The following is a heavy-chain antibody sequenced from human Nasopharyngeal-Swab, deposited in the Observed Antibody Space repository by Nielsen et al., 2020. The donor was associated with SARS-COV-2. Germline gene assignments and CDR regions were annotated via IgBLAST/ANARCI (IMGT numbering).Heavy chain of an antibody. V-gene: IGHV3-43*01. CDR2: ISWDGGST. CDR3: AKPGVAWYGVYYFDY. J-gene: IGHJ4*02. CDR1: GFTFDDYT. D-gene: IGHD3-10*01. Sequence: GASLKISCAASGFTFDDYTMHWVRQTPGKGLEWVSLISWDGGSTYYADSVKGRFTISRDNSKNSLYLQMNSLRTEDTALYYCAKPGVAWYGVYYFDYWGQGTLVTVSS.